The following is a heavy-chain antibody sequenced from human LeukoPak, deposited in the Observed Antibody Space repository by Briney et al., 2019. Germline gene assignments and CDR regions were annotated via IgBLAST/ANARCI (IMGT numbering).Heavy chain of an antibody. CDR2: ISGYNGNT. V-gene: IGHV1-18*01. CDR1: GYTFTSYG. D-gene: IGHD6-19*01. J-gene: IGHJ4*02. Sequence: ASVKVSCKASGYTFTSYGISWVRQAPGKGLEWMGWISGYNGNTNYAQKLQGRVTMTTDTSTSTVYMELRSLRPDDTAVYYCARDLKMGYSSGRYSWGTGSSNDYWGQGTLVTVSS. CDR3: ARDLKMGYSSGRYSWGTGSSNDY.